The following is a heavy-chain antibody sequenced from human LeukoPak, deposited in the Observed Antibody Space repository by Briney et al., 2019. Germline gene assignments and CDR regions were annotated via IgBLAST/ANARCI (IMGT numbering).Heavy chain of an antibody. CDR3: ASTICISTSCYPGVVDY. V-gene: IGHV4-4*07. CDR2: IYSGGST. J-gene: IGHJ4*02. Sequence: PSETLSLTCTVSGGSISNYYWTWIRQPAGKGLEWVGRIYSGGSTNYNPALRSRLTISVDTSKNQFSLKLSSVTAADTAVYYCASTICISTSCYPGVVDYWGQGTLVTVSS. D-gene: IGHD2-2*01. CDR1: GGSISNYY.